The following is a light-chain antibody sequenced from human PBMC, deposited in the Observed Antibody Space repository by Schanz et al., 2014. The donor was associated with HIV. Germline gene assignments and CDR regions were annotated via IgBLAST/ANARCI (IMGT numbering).Light chain of an antibody. CDR3: QQSYSTPIT. J-gene: IGKJ5*01. V-gene: IGKV3D-15*01. Sequence: PGERAILSCRASQSVSSNLAWYQQKPGQAPRLLIYGASSRATGIPDRFSGSGSGTEFTLTISSLQSDDFATYYCQQSYSTPITFGQGTRLEI. CDR2: GAS. CDR1: QSVSSN.